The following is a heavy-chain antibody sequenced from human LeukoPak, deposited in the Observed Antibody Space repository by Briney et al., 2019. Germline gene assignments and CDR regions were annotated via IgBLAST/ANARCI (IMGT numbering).Heavy chain of an antibody. CDR2: ISDSGGNR. V-gene: IGHV3-23*01. D-gene: IGHD6-6*01. J-gene: IGHJ4*02. CDR1: GFTFSSYA. CDR3: TKGLSSGTSSLGY. Sequence: GESLRLSCAASGFTFSSYAMSWVRQAPGKGLEWVSLISDSGGNRYYAESVKGRFTISRDNSKNTLYLQMNSLRVEDTAVYYCTKGLSSGTSSLGYWGQGTLVTVSS.